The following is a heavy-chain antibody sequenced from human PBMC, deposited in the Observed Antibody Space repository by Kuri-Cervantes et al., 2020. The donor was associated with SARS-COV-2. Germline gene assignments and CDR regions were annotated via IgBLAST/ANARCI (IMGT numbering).Heavy chain of an antibody. D-gene: IGHD2-8*01. CDR1: GFTFSSYS. CDR3: AKGHCTNGVCLDYFDY. J-gene: IGHJ4*02. CDR2: IWYGGSNK. Sequence: GGSLRLSCAASGFTFSSYSMNWVRQAPGKGLEWVAVIWYGGSNKYYADSVKGRFTISRANSKNTLYLQMNSLRAEDTAVYYCAKGHCTNGVCLDYFDYWGQGTLVTVSS. V-gene: IGHV3-30*02.